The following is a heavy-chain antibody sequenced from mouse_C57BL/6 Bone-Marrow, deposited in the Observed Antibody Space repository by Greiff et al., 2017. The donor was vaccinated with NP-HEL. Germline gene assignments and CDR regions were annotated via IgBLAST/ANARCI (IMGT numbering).Heavy chain of an antibody. CDR1: GYTFTAHT. D-gene: IGHD2-4*01. V-gene: IGHV1-78*01. CDR3: ARLLYDYDDAWFAY. Sequence: QVQLQQSDPELVKPGASVKISCKVSGYTFTAHTFHWMKQRPDQGLEWIGYFIPRDGSTKYNEKFKGRAPLTADKSSSTADMQLNSLTSEDSAVYFCARLLYDYDDAWFAYWGQGTLVTVSA. J-gene: IGHJ3*01. CDR2: FIPRDGST.